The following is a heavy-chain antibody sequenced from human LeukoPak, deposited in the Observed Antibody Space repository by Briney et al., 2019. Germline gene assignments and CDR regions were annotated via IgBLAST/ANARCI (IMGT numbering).Heavy chain of an antibody. Sequence: ASVKVSCKASGYTFTSLDINWVRQATGQGLEWMGWINPNSGNRGYAQQFQGRVTITRDTSTSTAYMELRSLRSDDTAVYYCAKDIGGVAGPYSSSWYFDYWGQGTLVTVSS. CDR1: GYTFTSLD. CDR3: AKDIGGVAGPYSSSWYFDY. CDR2: INPNSGNR. V-gene: IGHV1-8*03. D-gene: IGHD6-13*01. J-gene: IGHJ4*02.